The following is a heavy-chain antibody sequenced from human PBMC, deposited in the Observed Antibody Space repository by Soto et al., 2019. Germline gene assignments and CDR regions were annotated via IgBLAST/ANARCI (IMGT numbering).Heavy chain of an antibody. V-gene: IGHV1-69*01. CDR2: IIPIFGTA. CDR3: AREGSSSSGWYSTPYYYGMDV. CDR1: GGTFSSYA. D-gene: IGHD6-19*01. J-gene: IGHJ6*02. Sequence: QVQLVQSGAEVKKPVSSVKVSCKASGGTFSSYAISWVRQAPGQGLEWMGGIIPIFGTANYAQKFQGRVTITADESTSTAYMELSSLRSEDTAVYYCAREGSSSSGWYSTPYYYGMDVWGQGTTVTVSS.